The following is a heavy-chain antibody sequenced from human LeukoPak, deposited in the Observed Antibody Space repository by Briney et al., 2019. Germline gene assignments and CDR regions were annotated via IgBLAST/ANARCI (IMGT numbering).Heavy chain of an antibody. CDR3: ASSIPRWYDILTGFWAYGYFDY. V-gene: IGHV4-34*01. CDR1: GGSFCGYY. CDR2: INHSGST. D-gene: IGHD3-9*01. Sequence: NPSETLSLTCTVYGGSFCGYYWSWIRQPPGKGLEWIGEINHSGSTNYNPSLKSRVTISVDTSKNQFSLKLSSVTAADTAVYYCASSIPRWYDILTGFWAYGYFDYWGQGTLVTVSS. J-gene: IGHJ4*02.